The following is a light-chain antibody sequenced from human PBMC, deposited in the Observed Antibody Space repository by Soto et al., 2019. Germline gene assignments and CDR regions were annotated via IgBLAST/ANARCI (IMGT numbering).Light chain of an antibody. Sequence: DIQMTQSPSTLSASAGGRVTITCRASQSISGWLAWYQQKPGKAPKLLIYKASSLETGVPSRFSGSASETEFTLTISSLQPDDSATYYCQQYNSCSSFGQGTKLEI. J-gene: IGKJ2*01. CDR3: QQYNSCSS. CDR2: KAS. V-gene: IGKV1-5*03. CDR1: QSISGW.